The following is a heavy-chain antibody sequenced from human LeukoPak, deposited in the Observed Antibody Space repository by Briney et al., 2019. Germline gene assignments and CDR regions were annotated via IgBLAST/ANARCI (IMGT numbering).Heavy chain of an antibody. Sequence: ASVKVSFKASANTLGYYMHRVRQAPGPGLEWMGWITPNSGGTNYAQKFQGRVTMTRDTSISTAFMELSRLRSDDTAVHYCARDLSVTMVRAPFYWGPGTPVTVSS. V-gene: IGHV1-2*02. D-gene: IGHD3-10*01. CDR3: ARDLSVTMVRAPFY. J-gene: IGHJ4*02. CDR1: ANTLGYY. CDR2: ITPNSGGT.